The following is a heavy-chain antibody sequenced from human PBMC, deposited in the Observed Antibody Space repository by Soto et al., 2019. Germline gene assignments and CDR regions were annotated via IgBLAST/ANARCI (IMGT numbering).Heavy chain of an antibody. CDR1: GGSFSGYY. V-gene: IGHV4-34*01. D-gene: IGHD3-10*01. CDR2: INHSGST. CDR3: ARDAEVRNYYGSGSYKAPKVTGFDY. Sequence: PSETLSLTCAVYGGSFSGYYWSWIRQPPGKGLEWIGEINHSGSTNYNPSLKSRVTISVDTSKNQFSLKLNSVTAEDTAVYYCARDAEVRNYYGSGSYKAPKVTGFDYWGQGTLVTVSS. J-gene: IGHJ4*02.